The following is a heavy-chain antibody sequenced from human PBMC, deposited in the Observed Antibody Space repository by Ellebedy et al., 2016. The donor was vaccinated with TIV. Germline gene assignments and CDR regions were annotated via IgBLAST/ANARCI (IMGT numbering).Heavy chain of an antibody. CDR1: GFTFSSYW. CDR3: TASPTYYDFWSGYYGGGRFDY. Sequence: GESLKISCAASGFTFSSYWMHWVRQAPGKGLVWVSRINSDGSSTSYADSVQGRFTISRDNAKNTLYLKMNRLRAEDTAVYYCTASPTYYDFWSGYYGGGRFDYWGQGTLVTVSS. CDR2: INSDGSST. D-gene: IGHD3-3*01. J-gene: IGHJ4*02. V-gene: IGHV3-74*01.